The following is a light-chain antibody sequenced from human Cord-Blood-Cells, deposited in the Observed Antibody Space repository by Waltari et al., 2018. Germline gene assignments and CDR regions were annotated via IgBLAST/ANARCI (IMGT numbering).Light chain of an antibody. CDR2: WAA. J-gene: IGKJ1*01. Sequence: DIVITHPPDSLAVSLGERATINCKSSQSVLYCSNNKNYLAWYQQKPGQPPKLLIYWAATRESGVPDRFSGSGSGTDFTLTISSLQAEDVAVYYCQQYYSTPWTFGQGTKVEIK. CDR1: QSVLYCSNNKNY. V-gene: IGKV4-1*01. CDR3: QQYYSTPWT.